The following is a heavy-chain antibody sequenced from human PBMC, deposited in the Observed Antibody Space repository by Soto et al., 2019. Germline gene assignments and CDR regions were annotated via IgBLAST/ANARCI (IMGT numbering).Heavy chain of an antibody. D-gene: IGHD6-25*01. V-gene: IGHV3-23*01. Sequence: GGSLRLSCAASGFTFSSYAMSWVRQAPGKGLEWVSAISENGDRTYSADSVKGRFTISRDSSKNTLKVQMNSPSAEETAVYYGALYNSGWYYEHWGQGALVTVSS. CDR3: ALYNSGWYYEH. CDR1: GFTFSSYA. J-gene: IGHJ4*02. CDR2: ISENGDRT.